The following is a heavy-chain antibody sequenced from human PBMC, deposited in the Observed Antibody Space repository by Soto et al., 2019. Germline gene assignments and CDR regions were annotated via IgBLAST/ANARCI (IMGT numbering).Heavy chain of an antibody. V-gene: IGHV3-74*01. D-gene: IGHD3-10*01. CDR1: GFVFNMYW. CDR2: INDDGTRT. CDR3: IRGPRPSSVGTGAF. Sequence: LRLSCAASGFVFNMYWMHWVRQVPGEGPEWVTRINDDGTRTDYADSAKGRFTISRDNAKDILYLQMNALRVDDTAVYYCIRGPRPSSVGTGAFWGQGTLVTVSS. J-gene: IGHJ4*02.